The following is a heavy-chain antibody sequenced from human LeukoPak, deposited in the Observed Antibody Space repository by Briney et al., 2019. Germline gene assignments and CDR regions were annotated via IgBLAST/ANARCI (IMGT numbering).Heavy chain of an antibody. CDR3: ARLGFLGPNYYYYYGMDV. Sequence: PSETLSLTCTVSGGSISSYCWSWIRQPPGKGLEWIGYIYYSGSTNYNPSLKSRVTISVDTSKNQFSLKLSSVTAADTAVYYCARLGFLGPNYYYYYGMDVWGQGTTVTVSS. CDR1: GGSISSYC. CDR2: IYYSGST. J-gene: IGHJ6*02. D-gene: IGHD3-16*01. V-gene: IGHV4-59*08.